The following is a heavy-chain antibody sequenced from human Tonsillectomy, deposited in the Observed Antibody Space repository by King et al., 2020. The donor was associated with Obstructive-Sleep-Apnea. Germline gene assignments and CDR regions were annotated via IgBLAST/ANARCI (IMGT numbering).Heavy chain of an antibody. CDR1: GGSISSGDYY. V-gene: IGHV4-30-4*01. D-gene: IGHD3-10*01. Sequence: QLQESGPGLVKPSQTLSLTCTVSGGSISSGDYYWTWIRQPPGKGLEWIGYIYYSGSTYYNPSLKSRVTISVDTSNNQFSLKLSSVTAAATAVYYCARVDYYGSGSYYSPDYWGQGTLVTVSS. J-gene: IGHJ4*02. CDR2: IYYSGST. CDR3: ARVDYYGSGSYYSPDY.